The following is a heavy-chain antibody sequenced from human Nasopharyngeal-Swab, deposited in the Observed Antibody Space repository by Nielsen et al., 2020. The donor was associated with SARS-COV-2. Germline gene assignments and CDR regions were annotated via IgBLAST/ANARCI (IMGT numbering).Heavy chain of an antibody. CDR1: GGTFTNYG. Sequence: SVKVSCKASGGTFTNYGITWVRQAPGQGLEWIGRIIPILGKANNARKLQGRVTITADKSTSTVYMELSSLRSEDTAVYYCARAGRGYSNGEIDGFHYMDVWGRGTAAAVSS. D-gene: IGHD5-12*01. J-gene: IGHJ6*03. V-gene: IGHV1-69*04. CDR2: IIPILGKA. CDR3: ARAGRGYSNGEIDGFHYMDV.